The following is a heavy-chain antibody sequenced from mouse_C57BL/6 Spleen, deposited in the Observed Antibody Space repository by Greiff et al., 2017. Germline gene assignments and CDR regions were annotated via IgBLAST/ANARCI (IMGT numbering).Heavy chain of an antibody. V-gene: IGHV5-6*01. Sequence: EVQGVESGGDLVKPGGSLKLSCAASGFTFSSYGMSWVRQTPDKRLEWVATISSGGSYTYYPDSVKGRFTISRDNAKNTLYLQMSSLKSEDTAMYYCARNYYGSSYGKDYFDYWGQGTTLTVSS. CDR2: ISSGGSYT. J-gene: IGHJ2*01. CDR3: ARNYYGSSYGKDYFDY. D-gene: IGHD1-1*01. CDR1: GFTFSSYG.